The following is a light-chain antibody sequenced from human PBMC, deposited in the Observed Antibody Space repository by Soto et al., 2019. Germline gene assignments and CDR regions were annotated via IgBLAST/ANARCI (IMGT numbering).Light chain of an antibody. CDR1: QSLHSNF. V-gene: IGKV3-20*01. J-gene: IGKJ3*01. CDR2: STS. CDR3: HQSGISPLT. Sequence: EIVLTQFPGTLSLSPGERATLSCRASQSLHSNFLVWYQHKPGQAPRLLISSTSRRATGIPDRFSGSGSGTDFTLTISRLDPEDFAVYSCHQSGISPLTFGPGTRVDVK.